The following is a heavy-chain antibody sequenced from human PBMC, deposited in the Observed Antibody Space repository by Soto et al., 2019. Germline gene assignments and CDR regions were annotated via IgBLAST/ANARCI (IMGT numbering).Heavy chain of an antibody. CDR1: GYTFASHD. J-gene: IGHJ4*02. CDR3: PREDFDY. CDR2: INPNSGGT. V-gene: IGHV1-2*04. Sequence: ASVKVSCKASGYTFASHDISWVRQAPGQGLEWMGWINPNSGGTNYAQKFQGWVTMTRDTSISTAYMELSRLRSDDTAVYYCPREDFDYWGQGTLVTVSS.